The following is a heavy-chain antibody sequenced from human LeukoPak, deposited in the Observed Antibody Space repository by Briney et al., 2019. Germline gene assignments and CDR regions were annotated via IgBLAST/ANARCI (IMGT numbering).Heavy chain of an antibody. CDR1: GGSISSSNG. Sequence: KPSGTLSLTCAVSGGSISSSNGWSWVRQPPGKGLEWIGEIYHSRSTNYNPSLKSRVTISVDTSKNQFSLKLSSVTAADTAVYYCARDRRHGDYDRLCDYWGQGILVTVSS. V-gene: IGHV4-4*02. CDR3: ARDRRHGDYDRLCDY. CDR2: IYHSRST. J-gene: IGHJ4*02. D-gene: IGHD4-17*01.